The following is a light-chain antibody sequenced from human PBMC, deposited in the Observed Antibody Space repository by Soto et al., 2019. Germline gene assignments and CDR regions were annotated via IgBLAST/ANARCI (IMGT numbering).Light chain of an antibody. CDR2: AAS. CDR3: QKYNSAPSIT. J-gene: IGKJ5*01. CDR1: QGISNY. Sequence: IQMTQSPSSLSASVGDRVTITCRVSQGISNYLAWYQQKPGKVPKLLIYAASTLQSGVPSRFSGSGSGTDFTLTISSLQPEDVATYYCQKYNSAPSITFGQGTRWRL. V-gene: IGKV1-27*01.